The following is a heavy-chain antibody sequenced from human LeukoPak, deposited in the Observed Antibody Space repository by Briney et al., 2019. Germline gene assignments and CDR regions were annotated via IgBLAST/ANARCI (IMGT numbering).Heavy chain of an antibody. CDR1: GFTFSSYA. V-gene: IGHV3-30-3*01. CDR3: AREGATETNAFDI. CDR2: ISYDGSNK. Sequence: QSGGSLRLSCAASGFTFSSYAMSWVRQAPGKGLEWVAVISYDGSNKYYADSVKGRFTISRDNSKNTLYLQMNSLRAEDTAVYYCAREGATETNAFDIWGQGTMVTVSS. J-gene: IGHJ3*02. D-gene: IGHD1-26*01.